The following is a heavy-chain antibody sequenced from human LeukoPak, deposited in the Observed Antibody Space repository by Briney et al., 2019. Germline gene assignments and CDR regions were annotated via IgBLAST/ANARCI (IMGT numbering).Heavy chain of an antibody. CDR3: ARGPRRYCSSTSCRIPAN. V-gene: IGHV4-34*01. CDR1: GGSFSGYY. D-gene: IGHD2-2*01. Sequence: PSETLSLTCAVYGGSFSGYYWSWIRQPPGKGLEWIGEINHSGSTNYNPSLKRRVTISVDTSKNQFSLKLSSVTAADTAVYYCARGPRRYCSSTSCRIPANWGQGTLVTVSS. J-gene: IGHJ4*02. CDR2: INHSGST.